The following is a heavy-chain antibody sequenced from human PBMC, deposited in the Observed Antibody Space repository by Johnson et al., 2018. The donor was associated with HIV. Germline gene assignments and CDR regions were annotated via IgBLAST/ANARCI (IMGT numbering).Heavy chain of an antibody. CDR3: AKDRTHEPFDI. CDR1: GFTVRSNY. Sequence: EVQLVESGGGLIQPGGSLRLSCAASGFTVRSNYMSWVRQAPGKGLEWVSIIYTGGTTYHADSVKGRFTISRDNSKNTLYLQMNSLRAEDTAVYYCAKDRTHEPFDIWGQGTMVTVSS. CDR2: IYTGGTT. J-gene: IGHJ3*02. V-gene: IGHV3-66*03.